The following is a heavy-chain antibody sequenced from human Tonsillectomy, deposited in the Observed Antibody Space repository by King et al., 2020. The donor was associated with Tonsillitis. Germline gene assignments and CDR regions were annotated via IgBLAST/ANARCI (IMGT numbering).Heavy chain of an antibody. CDR1: GFTFSSYA. J-gene: IGHJ4*02. Sequence: VQLVESGGDLVQPGGSLRVSCAASGFTFSSYAMSWVRQAPGKGLEWVSTISGSGGSTYYADSVKGRFTISRDNSKNTLYVQMNSLRAEDTAVYFCAKGAPGIAVAGSGAFAYWGQGPLVTVSS. CDR2: ISGSGGST. D-gene: IGHD6-19*01. CDR3: AKGAPGIAVAGSGAFAY. V-gene: IGHV3-23*04.